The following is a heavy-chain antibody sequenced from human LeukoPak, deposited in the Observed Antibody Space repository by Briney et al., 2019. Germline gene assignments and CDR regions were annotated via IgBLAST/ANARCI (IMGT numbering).Heavy chain of an antibody. Sequence: SETLSLTCTVSGGSISSYYWSWIRQPPGKGLEWIEYIYYIGTTDYNPSLKSRVTISVDTSKNQFSLKLSSVTAADTAVYYCARHQDSGHSYGKFDYWGQGTLVTVSS. J-gene: IGHJ4*02. CDR3: ARHQDSGHSYGKFDY. CDR1: GGSISSYY. V-gene: IGHV4-59*01. D-gene: IGHD5-18*01. CDR2: IYYIGTT.